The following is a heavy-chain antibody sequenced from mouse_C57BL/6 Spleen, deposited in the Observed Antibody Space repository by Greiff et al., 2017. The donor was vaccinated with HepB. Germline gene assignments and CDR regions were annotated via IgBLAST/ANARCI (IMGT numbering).Heavy chain of an antibody. CDR1: GFTFSDYG. Sequence: DVHLVESGGGLVKPGGSLKLSCAASGFTFSDYGMHWVRQAPEKGLEWVAYISSGSSTIYYADTVKGRFTISRDNAKNTLFLQMTSLRSKDTAMYYCARSKVWYFDVWGTGTTVTVSS. CDR2: ISSGSSTI. CDR3: ARSKVWYFDV. J-gene: IGHJ1*03. D-gene: IGHD1-3*01. V-gene: IGHV5-17*01.